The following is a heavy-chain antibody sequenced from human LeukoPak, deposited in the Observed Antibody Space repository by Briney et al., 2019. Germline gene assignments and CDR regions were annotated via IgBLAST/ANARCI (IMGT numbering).Heavy chain of an antibody. J-gene: IGHJ4*02. CDR2: IKDKSDGGTT. CDR1: GFSFSNAW. Sequence: GGSLSLSCAASGFSFSNAWMTWVRQAPGKGLEWVGCIKDKSDGGTTDYAAPVKGRFTVSRDDSRNTLDLQMDSLKSEDTAVYYCTTLRETYYKLGGPFYFDYWGQGTLVTVSS. CDR3: TTLRETYYKLGGPFYFDY. D-gene: IGHD3-10*01. V-gene: IGHV3-15*01.